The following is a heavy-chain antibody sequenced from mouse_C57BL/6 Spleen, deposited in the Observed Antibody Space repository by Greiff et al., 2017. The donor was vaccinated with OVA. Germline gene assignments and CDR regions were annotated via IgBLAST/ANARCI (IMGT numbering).Heavy chain of an antibody. CDR3: ARSALYDGYYVAWFAY. Sequence: QVQLQQSGAELARPGASVKMSCKASGYTFTSYTMHWVKQRPGQGLEWIGYINPSSGYTKYNQKFKDKATLTADESSSTAYMQLSSLTSEDSAVYYCARSALYDGYYVAWFAYWGQGTLVTVSA. V-gene: IGHV1-4*01. CDR1: GYTFTSYT. CDR2: INPSSGYT. J-gene: IGHJ3*01. D-gene: IGHD2-3*01.